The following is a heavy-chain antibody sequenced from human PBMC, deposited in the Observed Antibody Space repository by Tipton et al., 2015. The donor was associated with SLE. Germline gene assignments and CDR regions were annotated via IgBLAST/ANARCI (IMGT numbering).Heavy chain of an antibody. V-gene: IGHV4-59*04. CDR2: IYHSGST. D-gene: IGHD3-10*01. Sequence: TLSLTCTVSGGSISSHYWSWIRQPPGKGLEWIGNIYHSGSTFYNPSLKSRVTISVDTSKNQFSLKLSSVTAADTAVYYCARGTRGWYFDLWGRGTLVTVSS. CDR3: ARGTRGWYFDL. J-gene: IGHJ2*01. CDR1: GGSISSHY.